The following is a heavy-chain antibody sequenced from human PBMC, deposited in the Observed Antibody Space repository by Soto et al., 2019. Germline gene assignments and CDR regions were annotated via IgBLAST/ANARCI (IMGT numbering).Heavy chain of an antibody. CDR1: GGSLNSYY. D-gene: IGHD6-6*01. V-gene: IGHV4-59*01. J-gene: IGHJ4*02. CDR2: IDYSGTA. Sequence: SETLSLTCTVSGGSLNSYYWSWIRQPPGKGLEWIGSIDYSGTANFNPSLKSRVATSVDPSRRQFSLQLNSVTTADTAVYFCARDDYTPYSSSSRGFDSWGPGTVVTVSS. CDR3: ARDDYTPYSSSSRGFDS.